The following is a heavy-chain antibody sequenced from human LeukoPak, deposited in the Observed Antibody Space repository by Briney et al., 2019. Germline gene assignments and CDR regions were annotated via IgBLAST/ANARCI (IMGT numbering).Heavy chain of an antibody. J-gene: IGHJ2*01. D-gene: IGHD4-17*01. CDR3: ARGQTVTTVYLYFDL. V-gene: IGHV4-59*01. Sequence: SETLSLTCTVSGGSISSYYWSWIRQPPGKGLEWIGYIYYSGSTNYNPSLKSRVTISVDTSKNQFSLKLSSVTAADTAVYYCARGQTVTTVYLYFDLWGRGTLVTVSS. CDR2: IYYSGST. CDR1: GGSISSYY.